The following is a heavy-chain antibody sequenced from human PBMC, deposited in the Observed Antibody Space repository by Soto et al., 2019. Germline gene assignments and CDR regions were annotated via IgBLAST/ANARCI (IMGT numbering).Heavy chain of an antibody. D-gene: IGHD3-10*01. J-gene: IGHJ4*02. CDR2: IFSNDKK. CDR1: GFSLSNARMG. CDR3: ARILSLSVMVRGVIITVGDSFDY. V-gene: IGHV2-26*01. Sequence: QVTLKESGPVLVKPTETLTLTCTVSGFSLSNARMGVSWIRQPPGKALEWLAHIFSNDKKSYSTSLKSRLTISRDTSKSQAVLTMKNKYPVDTATSYCARILSLSVMVRGVIITVGDSFDYWGQGTLVTVSS.